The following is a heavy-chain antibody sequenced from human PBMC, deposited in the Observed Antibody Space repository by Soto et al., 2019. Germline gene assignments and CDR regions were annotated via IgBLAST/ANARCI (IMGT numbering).Heavy chain of an antibody. V-gene: IGHV3-21*01. CDR3: ARDSIGGPLGDTACGEGTNWFDP. Sequence: EVQLVESGGGLVKPGGSLRLSCAASGFTFSSYSMNWVRQAPGKGLEWVSSISSSSSYIYYADSVKGRFTISRDNAKNSLYLQMNSLRAEDTAVYYCARDSIGGPLGDTACGEGTNWFDPWGQGTLVTVSS. J-gene: IGHJ5*02. D-gene: IGHD5-18*01. CDR2: ISSSSSYI. CDR1: GFTFSSYS.